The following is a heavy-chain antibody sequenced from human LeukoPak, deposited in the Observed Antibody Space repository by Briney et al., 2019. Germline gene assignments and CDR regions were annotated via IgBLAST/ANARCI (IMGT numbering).Heavy chain of an antibody. V-gene: IGHV3-30*02. CDR3: AKPPRDHYYYYMDV. J-gene: IGHJ6*03. CDR1: GFTFSSYG. Sequence: PGGSLRLSCAASGFTFSSYGMHWVRQAPGKGLEWVAFIRYDGSNKYYADSVKGRFTISRDNSKNTLYLQMNSLRAEDTAVYYCAKPPRDHYYYYMDVWGKGTTVTVSS. CDR2: IRYDGSNK.